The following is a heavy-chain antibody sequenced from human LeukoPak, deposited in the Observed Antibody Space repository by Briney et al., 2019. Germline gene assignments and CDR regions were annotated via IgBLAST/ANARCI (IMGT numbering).Heavy chain of an antibody. CDR1: GLHLSIYL. V-gene: IGHV3-74*01. Sequence: GGPLSHPCAASGLHLSIYLMLGLRQAPGKTLVWVSRIHNCGRRTRYADYVKGRFTISSDNSKNPAYPQMNDLRAQGPAVYYCARESSGWLQLFDYWGQGSLVSVSS. CDR2: IHNCGRRT. D-gene: IGHD5-24*01. CDR3: ARESSGWLQLFDY. J-gene: IGHJ4*02.